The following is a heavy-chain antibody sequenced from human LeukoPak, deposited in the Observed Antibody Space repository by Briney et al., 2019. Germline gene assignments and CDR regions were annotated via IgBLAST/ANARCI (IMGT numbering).Heavy chain of an antibody. CDR1: GFTFTSYS. Sequence: GGSLRLSCAGSGFTFTSYSMNWVRQAPGKGLEWVSTLSGGGGSTYYADSVKGRFTISRDNSKDTLYLQVNSLRAEDTAVYYCAKGGKWDVTPFDYWGQGTLVTVSS. V-gene: IGHV3-23*01. CDR3: AKGGKWDVTPFDY. CDR2: LSGGGGST. D-gene: IGHD1-26*01. J-gene: IGHJ4*02.